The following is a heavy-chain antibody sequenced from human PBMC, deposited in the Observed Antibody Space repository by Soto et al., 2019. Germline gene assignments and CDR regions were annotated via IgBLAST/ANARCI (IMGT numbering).Heavy chain of an antibody. CDR2: IYYSGST. D-gene: IGHD5-18*01. J-gene: IGHJ3*02. CDR1: VGSINSCGYY. CDR3: ARGSGGYSYGGAFDI. Sequence: SETLSPTCTVSVGSINSCGYYWGWIRRRPGKGLEWIGYIYYSGSTYYNPSLKSRVTISVDTSKNQFSLKLSSVTAADTAVYYCARGSGGYSYGGAFDIWGQGTMVTVSS. V-gene: IGHV4-31*03.